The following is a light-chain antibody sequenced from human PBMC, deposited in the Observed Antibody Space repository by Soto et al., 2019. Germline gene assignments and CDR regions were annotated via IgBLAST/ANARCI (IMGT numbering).Light chain of an antibody. J-gene: IGLJ2*01. CDR1: SSNIGAGYD. CDR3: QSYDSSLSVV. Sequence: QSVLAQPPSVSGAPGQRATISCTGSSSNIGAGYDVHWYQQLPGTAPKLLIYGNSNRPSGVPDRFSGSKSDTSASLAITGLQAEDEAEYYCQSYDSSLSVVFGGGTKLTVL. V-gene: IGLV1-40*01. CDR2: GNS.